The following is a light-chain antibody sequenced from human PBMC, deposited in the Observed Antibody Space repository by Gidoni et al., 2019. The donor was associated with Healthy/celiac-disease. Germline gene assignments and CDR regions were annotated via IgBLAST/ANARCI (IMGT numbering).Light chain of an antibody. J-gene: IGLJ2*01. CDR3: QSADSSGTMGV. Sequence: SYELTQPPSVSVSPGQTARITCSGDALPKQYAYWYQQKPGQAPVRVIYKDSERPSGIPERFSGSSSGTTVTLTISGVQAEDEADYYCQSADSSGTMGVFGGGTKLTVL. V-gene: IGLV3-25*03. CDR1: ALPKQY. CDR2: KDS.